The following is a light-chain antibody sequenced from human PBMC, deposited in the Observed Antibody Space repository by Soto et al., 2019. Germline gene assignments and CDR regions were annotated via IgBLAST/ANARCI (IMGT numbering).Light chain of an antibody. J-gene: IGLJ7*01. CDR3: SSYTSSSSPVV. CDR2: EVS. V-gene: IGLV2-14*01. CDR1: SSDIGGYNY. Sequence: QSALTQPASVSGSPGQSITISCTGTSSDIGGYNYVSWYQQHPGKAPKLMIYEVSNRPSGVSDRFSGSKSGNTASLTISGLRADDEADYYCSSYTSSSSPVVFGGGTQLTVL.